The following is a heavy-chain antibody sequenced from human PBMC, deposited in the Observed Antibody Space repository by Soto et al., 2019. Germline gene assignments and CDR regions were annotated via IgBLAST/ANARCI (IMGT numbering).Heavy chain of an antibody. CDR2: IKSNSDGGTT. CDR1: GFTFTNAW. CDR3: TTDGAHIVLVTH. D-gene: IGHD2-21*02. Sequence: LSCVASGFTFTNAWMSWVRQAPGKGLEWVGRIKSNSDGGTTDYAAPVKGRFTISRDDSKKTLYLQMNSLRIEDTAVYYCTTDGAHIVLVTHWGHGSLVTVSS. V-gene: IGHV3-15*01. J-gene: IGHJ4*01.